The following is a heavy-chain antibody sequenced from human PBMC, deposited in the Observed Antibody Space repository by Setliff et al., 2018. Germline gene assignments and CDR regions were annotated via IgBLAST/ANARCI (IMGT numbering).Heavy chain of an antibody. CDR2: IFHSGST. D-gene: IGHD1-26*01. Sequence: SETLSLTCTVSGAFSSRHYWSWIRQPPGKGLEWIGYIFHSGSTNFNPSFKSRVTISVDTSKNQFSLNLSSVTAADTAVYYCARVARAKVNYMDVWGKGTTVTVSS. CDR3: ARVARAKVNYMDV. J-gene: IGHJ6*03. V-gene: IGHV4-59*11. CDR1: GAFSSRHY.